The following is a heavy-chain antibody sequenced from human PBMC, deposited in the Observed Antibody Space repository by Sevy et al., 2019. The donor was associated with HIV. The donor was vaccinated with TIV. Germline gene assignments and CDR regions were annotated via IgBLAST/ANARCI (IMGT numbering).Heavy chain of an antibody. Sequence: ASVKVSCKASGYTFTGDYLHWVRQAPGQGLEWMGRVYPHSGGTNYPQKFQGRVTMTRDTSISTAYMELSRLRSDDTAVYYCARDGGGGTTNSGMDVWGQGTTVTVSS. CDR2: VYPHSGGT. CDR3: ARDGGGGTTNSGMDV. V-gene: IGHV1-2*06. CDR1: GYTFTGDY. J-gene: IGHJ6*02. D-gene: IGHD1-7*01.